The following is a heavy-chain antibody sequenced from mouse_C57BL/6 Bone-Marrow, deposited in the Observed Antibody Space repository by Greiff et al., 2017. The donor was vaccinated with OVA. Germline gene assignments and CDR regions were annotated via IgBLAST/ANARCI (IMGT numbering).Heavy chain of an antibody. Sequence: EVQLQQSGPELVKPGASVKISCKASGYSFTGYYMNWVKQSPEKSLEWIGEINPSTGGTTYNQKFKAKATLTVDKSSSTAYMQLKSLTSEDSAVYYCARRGMGYWGQGTSVTVSS. CDR1: GYSFTGYY. CDR2: INPSTGGT. V-gene: IGHV1-42*01. J-gene: IGHJ4*01. CDR3: ARRGMGY.